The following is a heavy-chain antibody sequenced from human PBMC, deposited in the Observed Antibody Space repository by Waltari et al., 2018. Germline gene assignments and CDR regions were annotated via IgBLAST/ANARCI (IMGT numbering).Heavy chain of an antibody. Sequence: QLQLQESGPGLVKPSETMSLTCTVSGGSISSHYWSWIRQPPGKGLEWIGYIYYSGTTNYNPSLKSRLTIAVDTSKNRFSLDLNSVTAADTAVYYCARLRRFGDSAGYFDFWGQGTLVTVSS. CDR3: ARLRRFGDSAGYFDF. J-gene: IGHJ4*02. V-gene: IGHV4-59*11. D-gene: IGHD4-17*01. CDR2: IYYSGTT. CDR1: GGSISSHY.